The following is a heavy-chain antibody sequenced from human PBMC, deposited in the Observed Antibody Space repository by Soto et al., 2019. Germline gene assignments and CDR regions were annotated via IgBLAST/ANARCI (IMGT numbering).Heavy chain of an antibody. Sequence: QVQLQESGPGLVKPSDTLSLTCAVSGYFISSDNWWGWIRQPPGKGLEWIGYIYYSGSTYYNPSLKSRVTMSVDTSKNQFSLKLSSVTAVDSAVYYCAKKEDGYNPFDYWGHGTLVTVSS. CDR1: GYFISSDNW. D-gene: IGHD5-18*01. CDR3: AKKEDGYNPFDY. V-gene: IGHV4-28*01. CDR2: IYYSGST. J-gene: IGHJ4*01.